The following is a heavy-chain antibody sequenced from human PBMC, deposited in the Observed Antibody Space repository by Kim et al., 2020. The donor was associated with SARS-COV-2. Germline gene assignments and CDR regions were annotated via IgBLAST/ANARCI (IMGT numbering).Heavy chain of an antibody. CDR1: GFTFSDYY. D-gene: IGHD6-19*01. V-gene: IGHV3-11*01. Sequence: GGSLRLSCAASGFTFSDYYMNWIRQAPGKGLEWVAYISSSGTTIYYADSVKGRFTISRDNGKNSVYLQMNSLRAEYTAMYYCARDLHSSGGKFSQFDYWGQGTLATVSS. J-gene: IGHJ4*02. CDR2: ISSSGTTI. CDR3: ARDLHSSGGKFSQFDY.